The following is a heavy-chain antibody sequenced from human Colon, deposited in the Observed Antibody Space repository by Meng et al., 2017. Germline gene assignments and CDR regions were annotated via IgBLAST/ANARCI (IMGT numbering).Heavy chain of an antibody. CDR1: GGSISSNW. V-gene: IGHV4-4*02. D-gene: IGHD3/OR15-3a*01. CDR3: ARHISILGQRGFDY. Sequence: GRREGPGPGLGKPSGTLSLNCAGSGGSISSNWWSWVRQPPGKGLEWIGEFFHTGRTNYDPSLKSRVTISVDKSNNQFSLKLTSVTAADTAVYYCARHISILGQRGFDYWGQGTLVTVSS. J-gene: IGHJ4*02. CDR2: FFHTGRT.